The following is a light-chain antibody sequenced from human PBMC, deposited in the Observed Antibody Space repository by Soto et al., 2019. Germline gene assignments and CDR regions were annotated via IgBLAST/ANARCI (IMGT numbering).Light chain of an antibody. CDR2: GAS. J-gene: IGKJ1*01. CDR1: QSVSSNY. Sequence: EIVLTQSPGTLSLSPGERATLSCRASQSVSSNYLAWYQQKPGQAPRLLIYGASSRATGTPHRFSGRGSGTYFTPTISRXEPEXXXXXXXXQYGSSPGTLGQGTKVEIK. V-gene: IGKV3-20*01. CDR3: XQYGSSPGT.